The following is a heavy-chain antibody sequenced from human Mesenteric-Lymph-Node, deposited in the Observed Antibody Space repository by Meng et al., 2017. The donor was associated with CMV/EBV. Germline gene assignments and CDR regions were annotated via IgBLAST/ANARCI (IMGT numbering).Heavy chain of an antibody. V-gene: IGHV1-8*02. D-gene: IGHD6-19*01. CDR3: ARGPRRSGWSTDFDY. Sequence: ASVKVSCKASGGTFSSYTISWVRQATGQGLEWMGWMNPNSGNTGYAQKFQGRVTMTRNTSISTAYMELSSLRSEDTAVYYCARGPRRSGWSTDFDYWGQGTLVTVSS. J-gene: IGHJ4*02. CDR1: GGTFSSYT. CDR2: MNPNSGNT.